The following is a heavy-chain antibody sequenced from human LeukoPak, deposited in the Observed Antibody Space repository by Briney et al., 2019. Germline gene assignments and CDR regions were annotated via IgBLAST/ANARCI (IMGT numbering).Heavy chain of an antibody. CDR2: IYHSGST. CDR1: GGSLTSYY. Sequence: SETLSLTCTVSGGSLTSYYWSWIRQPPGKGLEWIGYIYHSGSTNYNPSLKSRVTISIDTSKNQFSLKLTSVSAADTAVYYCARYRDGYNYFDYWGQGTLVTVSS. J-gene: IGHJ4*02. D-gene: IGHD5-24*01. CDR3: ARYRDGYNYFDY. V-gene: IGHV4-59*01.